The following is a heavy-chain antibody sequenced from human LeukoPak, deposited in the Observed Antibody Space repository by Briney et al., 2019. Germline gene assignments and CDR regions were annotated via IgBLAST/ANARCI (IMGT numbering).Heavy chain of an antibody. Sequence: GGSLRLSCAASGFTFHNAWMTWVRQAPGKGGEWVGRMKSNRDGGTSDYAAPVKGRFTISRDDSKNTLYLHMNSLRAEDTAVYYCTTLSNDVLYWGQGTLVTVS. CDR2: MKSNRDGGTS. CDR3: TTLSNDVLY. D-gene: IGHD4-11*01. V-gene: IGHV3-15*01. J-gene: IGHJ4*02. CDR1: GFTFHNAW.